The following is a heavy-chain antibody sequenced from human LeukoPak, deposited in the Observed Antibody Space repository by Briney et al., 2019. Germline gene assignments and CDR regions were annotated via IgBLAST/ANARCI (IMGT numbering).Heavy chain of an antibody. J-gene: IGHJ4*02. D-gene: IGHD1-1*01. CDR2: ISGSGGST. CDR1: GFTFSSYA. Sequence: GGSLRLSCAASGFTFSSYAMSWVRQAPGKGLEWVSAISGSGGSTYYADSVKGRFTISRDNSKNTLYLQMSSLRAEDMAVYYCAKPPENGLVDYWGQGTLVTVSS. V-gene: IGHV3-23*01. CDR3: AKPPENGLVDY.